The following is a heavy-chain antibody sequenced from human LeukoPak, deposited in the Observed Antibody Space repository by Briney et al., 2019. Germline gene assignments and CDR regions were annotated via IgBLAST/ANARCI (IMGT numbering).Heavy chain of an antibody. J-gene: IGHJ4*02. Sequence: GGSLRLSCAASGFTFSDYYMSWIRQAPGKGLEWVSYISTSGSTIYYSDSVKGRFTISRDNAKNSLYLQMNSLRAEDTAVYFCARLPMATIRGFDYWGQGTLVTVSS. CDR2: ISTSGSTI. D-gene: IGHD5-24*01. CDR1: GFTFSDYY. V-gene: IGHV3-11*04. CDR3: ARLPMATIRGFDY.